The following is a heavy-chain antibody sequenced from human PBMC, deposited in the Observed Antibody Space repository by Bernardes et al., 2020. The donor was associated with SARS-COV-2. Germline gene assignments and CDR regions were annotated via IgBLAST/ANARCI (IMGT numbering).Heavy chain of an antibody. CDR3: AKFLAGSSPYRTGSVTYFDY. V-gene: IGHV3-30*02. CDR1: GFTFSPYG. D-gene: IGHD2-15*01. Sequence: GGSLRLSCATSGFTFSPYGMHWVRQAPGKGLEWSSFISHVGNSEYYADSVKGRFTISRDNSKNTLYLQMNSLRVEDTAIYYCAKFLAGSSPYRTGSVTYFDYRGQGTLVTVSS. J-gene: IGHJ4*02. CDR2: ISHVGNSE.